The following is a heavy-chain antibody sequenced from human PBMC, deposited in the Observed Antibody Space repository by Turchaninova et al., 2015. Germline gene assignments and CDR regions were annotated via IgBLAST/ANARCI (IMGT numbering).Heavy chain of an antibody. Sequence: RRERGLEWIGTTHRNGRTYYNPSLESRITISVDTYKNLFSLKLNSVTAANTAVYYCARHGEGIFDYWGQGTLVTVSS. CDR2: THRNGRT. CDR3: ARHGEGIFDY. D-gene: IGHD3-10*01. J-gene: IGHJ4*02. V-gene: IGHV4-38-2*01.